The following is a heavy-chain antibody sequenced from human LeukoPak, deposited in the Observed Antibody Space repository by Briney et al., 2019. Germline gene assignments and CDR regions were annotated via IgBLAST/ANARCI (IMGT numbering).Heavy chain of an antibody. CDR3: ARDQGTSVTAMVGGHFDY. J-gene: IGHJ4*02. V-gene: IGHV3-33*01. Sequence: PGRSLRLSCAASGFTFRGNGMHWVRQAPGKGLEWVAIIRYDGSNRYYADSVKGRFTISRDNSKNTLFLQMNSLTAEDTAVYYCARDQGTSVTAMVGGHFDYWGPGTLVTVSS. D-gene: IGHD4-17*01. CDR1: GFTFRGNG. CDR2: IRYDGSNR.